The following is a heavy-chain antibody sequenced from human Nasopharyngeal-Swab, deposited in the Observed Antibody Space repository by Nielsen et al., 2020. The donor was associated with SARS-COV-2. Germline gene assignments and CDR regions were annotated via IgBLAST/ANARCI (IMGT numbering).Heavy chain of an antibody. CDR3: ARGNQWLRYAFDI. CDR1: GFTFSSYG. CDR2: ISYDGSNK. D-gene: IGHD6-19*01. V-gene: IGHV3-30*03. Sequence: GSLRLSCAASGFTFSSYGMHWVRQAPGKGLEWVAVISYDGSNKYYADSVKGRFTISRDNSKNTLYLQMNSLRAEDTAVYYCARGNQWLRYAFDIWGQGTMVTVSS. J-gene: IGHJ3*02.